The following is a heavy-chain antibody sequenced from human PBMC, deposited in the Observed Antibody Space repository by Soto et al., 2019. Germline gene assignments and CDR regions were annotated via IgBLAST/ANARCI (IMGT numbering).Heavy chain of an antibody. CDR1: GGSVSSGDYY. D-gene: IGHD6-19*01. V-gene: IGHV4-30-4*01. CDR3: ARDRVAVAVGDY. CDR2: ITYSGST. Sequence: QVQLQESGPGLLKASETLSLTCTVSGGSVSSGDYYWSWIRQPPGKGLEWIGYITYSGSTYFNTSLKSRLTMSIDKSQNQFSLNLTSVTASDTAVYYCARDRVAVAVGDYWGQGTLVIVSA. J-gene: IGHJ4*02.